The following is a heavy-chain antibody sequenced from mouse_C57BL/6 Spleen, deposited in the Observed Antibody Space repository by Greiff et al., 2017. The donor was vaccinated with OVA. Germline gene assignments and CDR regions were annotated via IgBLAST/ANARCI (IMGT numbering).Heavy chain of an antibody. CDR1: GFTFSSYA. D-gene: IGHD2-2*01. V-gene: IGHV5-9-1*02. J-gene: IGHJ2*01. CDR3: TRVGSYGYGFDD. CDR2: ISSGGDYI. Sequence: EVKLVESGEGLVKPGGSLKLSCAASGFTFSSYAMSWVRQTPGQRLEWVAYISSGGDYIYYADTVKGRFTISRDNARNTLYLQMSSLKSEDTAMYYCTRVGSYGYGFDDWGQGTTLTVSS.